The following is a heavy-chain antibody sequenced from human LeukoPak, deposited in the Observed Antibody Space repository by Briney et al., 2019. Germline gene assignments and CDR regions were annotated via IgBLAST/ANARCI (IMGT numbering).Heavy chain of an antibody. CDR1: GGSFSGYY. D-gene: IGHD7-27*01. CDR2: INHSGST. V-gene: IGHV4-34*01. J-gene: IGHJ5*02. CDR3: AVRALGWFDP. Sequence: PSETLSLTCAVYGGSFSGYYWSWIRQPPGKGLEWIGEINHSGSTNYNPSLKSRVTISVDASKNQFSLKLSSVTAADTAVYCCAVRALGWFDPWGQGTLITVSS.